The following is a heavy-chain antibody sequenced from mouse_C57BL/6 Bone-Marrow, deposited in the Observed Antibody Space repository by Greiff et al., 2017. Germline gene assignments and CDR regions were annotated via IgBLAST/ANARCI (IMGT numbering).Heavy chain of an antibody. CDR3: AHSYYYGSRDY. D-gene: IGHD1-1*01. CDR2: TYWDDDK. J-gene: IGHJ3*01. V-gene: IGHV8-12*01. CDR1: GFSLSTSGMG. Sequence: QVTLKVSGPGILQSSQTLSLTCSFSGFSLSTSGMGVSWIRQPSGKGLEWLAHTYWDDDKRYNPSLKNRLTISKDTSRNQVVLKITSVDTADTATYYCAHSYYYGSRDYWGQGTLVTVSA.